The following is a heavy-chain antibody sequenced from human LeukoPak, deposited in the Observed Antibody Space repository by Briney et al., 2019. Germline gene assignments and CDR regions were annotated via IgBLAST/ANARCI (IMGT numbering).Heavy chain of an antibody. Sequence: GGSLRLSCAASGFTFSNFGMHWVRQAPGKGLEWVAVISYDGSDKFYADSVKGRFTISRDNSKNTLYLQMNSLRTEDTAVYYCARGGLVVVAARDAFDIWGQGTMVTVSS. CDR1: GFTFSNFG. V-gene: IGHV3-30*03. J-gene: IGHJ3*02. D-gene: IGHD2-15*01. CDR3: ARGGLVVVAARDAFDI. CDR2: ISYDGSDK.